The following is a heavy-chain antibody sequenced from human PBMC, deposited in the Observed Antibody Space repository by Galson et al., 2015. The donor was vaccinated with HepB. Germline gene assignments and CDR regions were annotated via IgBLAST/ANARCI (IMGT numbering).Heavy chain of an antibody. CDR3: AREGNIAAPGTYYYYMDV. CDR1: GGTFSSYA. D-gene: IGHD6-6*01. Sequence: SVKVSCKASGGTFSSYAISWVRQAPGQGLEWMGGIIPIFGTANYAQKFQGRVTITADESTSTAYMELSSLRSEDTAVYYCAREGNIAAPGTYYYYMDVWGKGTTVTVSS. J-gene: IGHJ6*03. CDR2: IIPIFGTA. V-gene: IGHV1-69*13.